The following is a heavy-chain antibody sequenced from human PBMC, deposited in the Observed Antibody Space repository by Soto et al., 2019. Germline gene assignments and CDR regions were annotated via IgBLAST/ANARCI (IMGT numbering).Heavy chain of an antibody. Sequence: EVPLLESGGGLVQPGGSLRLSCAASGFTFSSYAMSWVRQAPGKGLEWVSAISGSGGSTYYADSVKGRFTISRENSKDTLYLQMNSLRAEDTAVYYCAKAKVVVPAAMLDYWGQGTLVTVSS. D-gene: IGHD2-2*01. V-gene: IGHV3-23*01. CDR1: GFTFSSYA. CDR2: ISGSGGST. J-gene: IGHJ4*02. CDR3: AKAKVVVPAAMLDY.